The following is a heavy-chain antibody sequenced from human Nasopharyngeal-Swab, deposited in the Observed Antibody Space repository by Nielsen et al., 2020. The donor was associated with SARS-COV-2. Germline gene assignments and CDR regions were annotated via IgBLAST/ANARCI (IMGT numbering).Heavy chain of an antibody. D-gene: IGHD2-2*01. V-gene: IGHV3-74*01. Sequence: GESLKISCAASGFTFSSHWMHWVRQAPGKRLVWVSRISEDGSITTYADSVKGRFTISRANAKNTLFLQMHSLRADDTAIYYCASQLGHPDSWGQGTLVTVSS. J-gene: IGHJ4*02. CDR3: ASQLGHPDS. CDR1: GFTFSSHW. CDR2: ISEDGSIT.